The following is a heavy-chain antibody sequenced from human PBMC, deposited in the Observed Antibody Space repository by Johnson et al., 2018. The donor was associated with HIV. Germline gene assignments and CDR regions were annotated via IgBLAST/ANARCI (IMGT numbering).Heavy chain of an antibody. D-gene: IGHD1-26*01. CDR2: IWYDGSNK. V-gene: IGHV3-33*06. CDR1: GFTFSSYG. CDR3: AKLRFSEGIVGAGRDAFDI. J-gene: IGHJ3*02. Sequence: QVQLVESGGGVVQPGRSLRLSCAASGFTFSSYGMHWVRQAPGKGLEWVAVIWYDGSNKYYADSVKGRFTISRDNSKNTLYLQMTSLRAEDTAVYYCAKLRFSEGIVGAGRDAFDIWGQGTMVTVSS.